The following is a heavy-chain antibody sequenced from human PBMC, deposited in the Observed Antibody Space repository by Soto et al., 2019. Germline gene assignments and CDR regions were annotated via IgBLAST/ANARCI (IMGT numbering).Heavy chain of an antibody. CDR3: ARQNIVVVPAASPLYYYYGMDV. CDR1: GYSFTSYW. V-gene: IGHV5-51*01. CDR2: IYPGDSDT. D-gene: IGHD2-2*01. J-gene: IGHJ6*02. Sequence: GESLKISCKGSGYSFTSYWIGWVRQMPGKGLEWMGIIYPGDSDTRYSPSFQGQFTISADKSISTAYLQWSSLKASDTAMYYCARQNIVVVPAASPLYYYYGMDVWGQGNTVTVS.